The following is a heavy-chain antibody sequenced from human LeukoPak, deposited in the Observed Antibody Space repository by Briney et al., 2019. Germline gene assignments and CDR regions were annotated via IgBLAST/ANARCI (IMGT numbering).Heavy chain of an antibody. D-gene: IGHD3-22*01. Sequence: ASVKVSCKVSGYTLTELSMHWVRQAPGKGLEWMGGFDPEDGETIYARKFQGRVTMTEDTSTDTAYMELSSLRSEDTAVYYCATDLRNYYDSSGYQPRWGQGTLVTVSS. J-gene: IGHJ4*02. V-gene: IGHV1-24*01. CDR3: ATDLRNYYDSSGYQPR. CDR1: GYTLTELS. CDR2: FDPEDGET.